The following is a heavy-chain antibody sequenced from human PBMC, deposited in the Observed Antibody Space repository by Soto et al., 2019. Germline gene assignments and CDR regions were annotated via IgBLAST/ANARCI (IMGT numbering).Heavy chain of an antibody. CDR3: AKVPRVVVPAAIFDY. V-gene: IGHV3-23*01. Sequence: GXSLRLSCAASGFTFSSYAISWVVQAPGKGLEWVSAISGSGGSTYYADSVKGRFTISRDNSKNTLYLQMNSLRAEDTAVYYCAKVPRVVVPAAIFDYWGQGTLVTVSS. CDR2: ISGSGGST. CDR1: GFTFSSYA. D-gene: IGHD2-2*01. J-gene: IGHJ4*02.